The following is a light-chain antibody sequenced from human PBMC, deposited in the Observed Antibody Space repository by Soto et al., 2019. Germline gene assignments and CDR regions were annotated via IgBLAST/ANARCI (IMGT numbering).Light chain of an antibody. Sequence: DIQMTQSPSTLSASVGDRVSITCRASQSISRQLAWYQQKPGKAPNLLIYQASNLETGVPSRFTGSGSGTEFTLIISSLQHDDLATYYCRQYQSYWTFGQGTKVEV. CDR2: QAS. CDR1: QSISRQ. V-gene: IGKV1-5*03. CDR3: RQYQSYWT. J-gene: IGKJ1*01.